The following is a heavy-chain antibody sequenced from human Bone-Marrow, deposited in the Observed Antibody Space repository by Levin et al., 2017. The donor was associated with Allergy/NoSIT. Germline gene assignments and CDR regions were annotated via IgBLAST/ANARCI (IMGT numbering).Heavy chain of an antibody. CDR2: IGDSSNTI. V-gene: IGHV3-48*04. CDR1: GFTFSSYS. CDR3: ARASPNWNDRHYYYYGMDG. Sequence: GESLKISCAASGFTFSSYSMNWVRQAPGKGLEWVSYIGDSSNTIYYADSVKGRFTISRDNAKNSLYLQMNSLRAEDTAVYYCARASPNWNDRHYYYYGMDGWGQGTTVTVSS. J-gene: IGHJ6*02. D-gene: IGHD1-1*01.